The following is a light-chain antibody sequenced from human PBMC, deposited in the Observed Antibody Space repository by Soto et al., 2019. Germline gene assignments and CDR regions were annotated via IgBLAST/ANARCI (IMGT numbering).Light chain of an antibody. CDR3: QHYNSYSEA. V-gene: IGKV1-5*01. CDR2: DAS. CDR1: QSISSW. J-gene: IGKJ1*01. Sequence: DIPVTQSPSTLSASVGDRVTITCRASQSISSWVAWYQQKPGKAPKLLIYDASGLESGVPSRFSGSGYGTEFTLTISSLQPDDFATYYCQHYNSYSEAFGQGTKVELK.